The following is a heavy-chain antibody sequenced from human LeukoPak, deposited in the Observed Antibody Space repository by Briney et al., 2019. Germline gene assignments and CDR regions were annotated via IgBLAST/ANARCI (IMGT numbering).Heavy chain of an antibody. J-gene: IGHJ4*02. D-gene: IGHD1-26*01. CDR3: ARGSIVGATFDYFDY. Sequence: ASVKVSCKASGYTFTGYYMHWVRQASGQGLEWMGWINPNSGGKNYAQKFQGRVTMTRDTSISTAYMDLSRLRSDDTAVYYCARGSIVGATFDYFDYWGQGTLVTVSS. V-gene: IGHV1-2*02. CDR2: INPNSGGK. CDR1: GYTFTGYY.